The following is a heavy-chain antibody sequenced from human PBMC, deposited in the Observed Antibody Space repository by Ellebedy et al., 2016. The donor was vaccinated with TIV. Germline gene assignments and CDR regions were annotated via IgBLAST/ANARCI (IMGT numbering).Heavy chain of an antibody. CDR2: IHYTGST. Sequence: SETLSLTXSVSDGSVNNRGYYWAWLRQPPGKGLEWIGHIHYTGSTDYNPSLKSRVTISVDTSKNHFSLIVASVTAADTAVYFCAGGTHYYYGCDVWGPGTTVIVS. V-gene: IGHV4-61*03. CDR1: DGSVNNRGYY. CDR3: AGGTHYYYGCDV. J-gene: IGHJ6*02.